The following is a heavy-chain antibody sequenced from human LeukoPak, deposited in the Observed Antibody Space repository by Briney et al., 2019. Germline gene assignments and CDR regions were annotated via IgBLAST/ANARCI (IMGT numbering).Heavy chain of an antibody. J-gene: IGHJ4*02. CDR1: GFTFSSYS. Sequence: GGSLRLSCAASGFTFSSYSMNWVRQAPGKGLEWVSSISSSSSYIYYADSVKGRFTISRDNAKNSLYLQMNSLRAEDTAVYYCAKDYSSSSFGVIDYWGQGTLVTVSS. D-gene: IGHD6-6*01. CDR2: ISSSSSYI. CDR3: AKDYSSSSFGVIDY. V-gene: IGHV3-21*01.